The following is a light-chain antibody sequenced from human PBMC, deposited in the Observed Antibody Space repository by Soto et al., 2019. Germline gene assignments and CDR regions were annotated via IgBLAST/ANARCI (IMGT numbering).Light chain of an antibody. CDR2: GSS. CDR1: QSVSNWY. Sequence: VLTQSPGTLSLSPGVRATLSCRASQSVSNWYLSWYHQNSGLAPRLLIYGSSNRATCVHDRFSGSGAGTDVALTISRLEAEDFAIYYCQQYDRIPTTFGKGTNVQI. CDR3: QQYDRIPTT. J-gene: IGKJ1*01. V-gene: IGKV3-20*01.